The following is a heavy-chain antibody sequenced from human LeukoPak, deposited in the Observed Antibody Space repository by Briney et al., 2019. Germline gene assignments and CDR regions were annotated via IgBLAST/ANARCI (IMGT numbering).Heavy chain of an antibody. CDR1: GFTIRDFA. CDR3: AKDSYGADY. D-gene: IGHD4-17*01. J-gene: IGHJ4*02. CDR2: ISYDGTDQ. Sequence: GGSLRLSCAASGFTIRDFAMHWVRQAPGKGLEWVAVISYDGTDQYYADYVKGRFTISRDSSKNTLYLQMNSLRTEDTAVYYCAKDSYGADYWGQGTLVTVSS. V-gene: IGHV3-30*18.